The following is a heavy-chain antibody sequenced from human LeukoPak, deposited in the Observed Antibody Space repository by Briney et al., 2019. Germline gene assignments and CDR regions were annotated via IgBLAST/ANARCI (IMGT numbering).Heavy chain of an antibody. D-gene: IGHD3-9*01. CDR2: ISWNSGSI. V-gene: IGHV3-9*01. Sequence: GGSLRLSCAASGFTFDDYAMHWVRQAPGKGLEWVSGISWNSGSIGYADSVKGRFTISRDNAKNSLYLQMSSLRAEDTALYYCAKGNYDILTGYDYWGQGTLVTVSS. CDR1: GFTFDDYA. J-gene: IGHJ4*02. CDR3: AKGNYDILTGYDY.